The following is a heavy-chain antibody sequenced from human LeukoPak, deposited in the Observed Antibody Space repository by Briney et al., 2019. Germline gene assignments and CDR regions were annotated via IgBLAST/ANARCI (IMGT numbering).Heavy chain of an antibody. V-gene: IGHV3-23*01. CDR1: GFTFSSYA. CDR3: AKDPADIVVVVAATAFDY. D-gene: IGHD2-15*01. Sequence: GGSLRVSCAASGFTFSSYAMSWVRQAPGNGLEWVSAISGSGGSTYYADSVKGRFTISRDNSKNTLYLQMNSLRAEDTAVYYCAKDPADIVVVVAATAFDYWGQGTLVTVSS. J-gene: IGHJ4*02. CDR2: ISGSGGST.